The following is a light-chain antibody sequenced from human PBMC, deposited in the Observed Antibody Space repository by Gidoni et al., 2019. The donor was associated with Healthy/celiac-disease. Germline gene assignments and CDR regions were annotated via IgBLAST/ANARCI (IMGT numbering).Light chain of an antibody. V-gene: IGKV3-15*01. Sequence: EIVMTQSPATLSVSPGERATLSCRASQSVSSNLAWSQQQPGQAPRLLIYGASTRATGIPDRFSGSGSGTEFTLTISSLQSEDFAVYYCQKDNNGPPWTFXXXTKVEIK. CDR1: QSVSSN. CDR2: GAS. J-gene: IGKJ1*01. CDR3: QKDNNGPPWT.